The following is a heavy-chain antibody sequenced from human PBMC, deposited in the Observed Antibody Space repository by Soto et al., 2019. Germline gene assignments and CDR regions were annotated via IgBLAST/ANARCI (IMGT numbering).Heavy chain of an antibody. CDR3: ARAGILTGYDWFDP. Sequence: GASVKVSCKASGYTFTSYAMHWVRQAPGQRLEWMGWINAGNGNTKYSQKFQGRVTITRDTSASTAYMELSSLRSEDTAVYYCARAGILTGYDWFDPWGQGTLVTVSS. J-gene: IGHJ5*02. CDR2: INAGNGNT. CDR1: GYTFTSYA. V-gene: IGHV1-3*01. D-gene: IGHD3-9*01.